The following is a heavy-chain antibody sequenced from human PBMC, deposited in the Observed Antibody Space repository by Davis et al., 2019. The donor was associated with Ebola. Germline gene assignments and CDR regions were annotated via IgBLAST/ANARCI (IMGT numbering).Heavy chain of an antibody. J-gene: IGHJ3*02. V-gene: IGHV3-23*01. D-gene: IGHD4-23*01. CDR3: AKPLYGGNSRFALDI. CDR1: GFTFSSYA. CDR2: ISGTSSST. Sequence: PGGSLRLSCAASGFTFSSYAMTWVRQAPGKGLELVSTISGTSSSTYYADSVKGRFTISRDNSKNTLYLQMNSLRAEDTALYYCAKPLYGGNSRFALDIWGQGTMVTVSS.